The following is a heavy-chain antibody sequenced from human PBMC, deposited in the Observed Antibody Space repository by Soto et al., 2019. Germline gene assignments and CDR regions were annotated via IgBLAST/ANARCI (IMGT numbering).Heavy chain of an antibody. J-gene: IGHJ5*02. CDR1: GFTFSNYA. CDR2: ISGSGTGT. CDR3: ATYGRYCSGGSCSPTNWFDP. D-gene: IGHD2-15*01. V-gene: IGHV3-23*01. Sequence: PGGSLRLSCAASGFTFSNYAMNGVRQAPGKGLEWVSAISGSGTGTDYADSVKGRFTISRDNSKNTAYMELSSLRSEDTAVYYCATYGRYCSGGSCSPTNWFDPWGQGTLVTVSS.